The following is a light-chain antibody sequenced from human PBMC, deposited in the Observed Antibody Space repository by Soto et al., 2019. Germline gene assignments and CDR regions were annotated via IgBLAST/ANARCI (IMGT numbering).Light chain of an antibody. CDR2: DVS. CDR3: SSYSSSSTPYV. J-gene: IGLJ1*01. Sequence: QSALTQPASLSGSPGQSITISCTGTSSDVGGYNFVSWYQQHAGKVPKLIIFDVSNRPSGVSSRFSGSKSGNTASLTISGLQAEDEADYYCSSYSSSSTPYVFGTGTKVTVL. CDR1: SSDVGGYNF. V-gene: IGLV2-14*01.